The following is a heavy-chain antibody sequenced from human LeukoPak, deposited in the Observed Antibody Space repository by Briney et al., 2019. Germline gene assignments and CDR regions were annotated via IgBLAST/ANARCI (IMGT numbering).Heavy chain of an antibody. CDR1: GFTFNIYA. CDR3: AKDARVTMVRGVSYYFDY. Sequence: GGSLRLSCAASGFTFNIYAMHWVRQAPGKGLEWVAFIRYDGSNKYYADSVKGRFTISRDNSKNTLYLQMNSLRAEDTAVYYCAKDARVTMVRGVSYYFDYWGQGTLVTVSS. D-gene: IGHD3-10*01. V-gene: IGHV3-30*02. CDR2: IRYDGSNK. J-gene: IGHJ4*02.